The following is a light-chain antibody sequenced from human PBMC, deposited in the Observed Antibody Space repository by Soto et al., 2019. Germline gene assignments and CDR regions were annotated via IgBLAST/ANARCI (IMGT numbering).Light chain of an antibody. CDR2: DAS. CDR3: QRYENYWT. J-gene: IGKJ1*01. Sequence: IQMTQSASTLSASVGDRVIITFRASQTISYWLAWYQVKPGKAPKLLIYDASNLESGVPSRFSGRGSGTEFTLTISSLQPDDFATYYCQRYENYWTFGQRTKVDIK. V-gene: IGKV1-5*01. CDR1: QTISYW.